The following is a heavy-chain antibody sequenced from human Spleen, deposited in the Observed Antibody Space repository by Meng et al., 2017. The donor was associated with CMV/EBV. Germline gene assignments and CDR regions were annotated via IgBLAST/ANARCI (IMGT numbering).Heavy chain of an antibody. D-gene: IGHD2-2*02. CDR2: SNTDGSST. V-gene: IGHV3-74*01. Sequence: GGSLRLSCAASGFTFSNYWMHWVRQAPGKGLVWVSRSNTDGSSTNYADSVKGRFTISRDNAKNTLYLQMGSLRAEDMAVYYCARPVVPAAIIPYYGMDVWGQGTTVTVSS. CDR3: ARPVVPAAIIPYYGMDV. CDR1: GFTFSNYW. J-gene: IGHJ6*02.